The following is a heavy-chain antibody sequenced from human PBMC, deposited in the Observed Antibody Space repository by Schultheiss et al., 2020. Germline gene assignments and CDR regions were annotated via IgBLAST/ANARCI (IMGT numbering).Heavy chain of an antibody. D-gene: IGHD3-22*01. J-gene: IGHJ3*02. V-gene: IGHV4-59*01. CDR1: GGSISSFY. CDR2: IYYSGST. Sequence: SETLSLTCTVSGGSISSFYWSWIRQPPGKGLEWIGYIYYSGSTNYNPSLKSQVTISVDTSKNQFSLKLSSVTAADTALYYCAREGYYDGSGYHVHDAFDIWGQGTMVTVSS. CDR3: AREGYYDGSGYHVHDAFDI.